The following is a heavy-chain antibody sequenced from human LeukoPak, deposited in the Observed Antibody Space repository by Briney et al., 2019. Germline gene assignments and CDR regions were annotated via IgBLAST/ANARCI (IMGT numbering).Heavy chain of an antibody. D-gene: IGHD3-10*01. CDR3: ARDRGSGDDNWFDP. Sequence: PSETLPLTCTVSGASISSYYWSWIRQPPGKGLEWIGYRYYSGSTNYTPSLKSRVTISVDTSKNQVSLKLSSVTAADTAVYYCARDRGSGDDNWFDPWGQGTLVTVSS. CDR1: GASISSYY. V-gene: IGHV4-59*01. J-gene: IGHJ5*02. CDR2: RYYSGST.